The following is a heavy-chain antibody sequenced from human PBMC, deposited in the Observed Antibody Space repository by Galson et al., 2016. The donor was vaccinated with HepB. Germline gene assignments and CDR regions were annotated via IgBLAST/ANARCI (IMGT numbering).Heavy chain of an antibody. D-gene: IGHD1-1*01. CDR3: ARPITRNDGEDF. J-gene: IGHJ4*02. Sequence: QSGAEVKKPGESLKISCKGSGYTFSNYWIGWARQVSGKGLEWMGIIYPGDFDTRYSPYFQGQVTISVDKSINTAYLQWSNLKASDTGVYYCARPITRNDGEDFWGQGTLVTVSS. CDR1: GYTFSNYW. CDR2: IYPGDFDT. V-gene: IGHV5-51*03.